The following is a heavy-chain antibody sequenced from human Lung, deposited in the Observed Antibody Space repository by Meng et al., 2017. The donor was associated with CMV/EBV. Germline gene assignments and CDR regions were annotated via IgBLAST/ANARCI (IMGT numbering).Heavy chain of an antibody. Sequence: SXXVSXXASGYTFTTYDINWVRQATGQGLEWMGWMNPNSGNTGYARKFQGRVTLTRVTSISTAYMELSSLTSDDTAVYYCARTRIEVEPDGRKIKYYNYGMDVXGQGXTVTVSS. CDR2: MNPNSGNT. V-gene: IGHV1-8*01. D-gene: IGHD2-2*01. CDR1: GYTFTTYD. J-gene: IGHJ6*02. CDR3: ARTRIEVEPDGRKIKYYNYGMDV.